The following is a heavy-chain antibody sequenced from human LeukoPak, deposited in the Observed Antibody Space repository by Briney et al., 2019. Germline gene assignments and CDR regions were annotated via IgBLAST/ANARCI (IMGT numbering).Heavy chain of an antibody. D-gene: IGHD4-17*01. Sequence: SETLSLTCTVSGGSISSGGYYWSWIRQHPGKGLEWIGYIYYSGSTYYNPSLKSRVTISVDTSKNQFSLKLSSVTAADTAVYYCAGEEYTTVTFDYWGQGTLVTVSS. CDR3: AGEEYTTVTFDY. CDR2: IYYSGST. CDR1: GGSISSGGYY. J-gene: IGHJ4*02. V-gene: IGHV4-31*03.